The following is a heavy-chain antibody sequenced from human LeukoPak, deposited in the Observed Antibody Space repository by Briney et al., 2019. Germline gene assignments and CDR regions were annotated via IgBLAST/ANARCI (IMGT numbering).Heavy chain of an antibody. CDR1: GFTFSNAW. CDR3: ASGLRYFDWLFSSGDY. CDR2: IKQDGSEK. Sequence: GGSLRLSCAASGFTFSNAWMSWVRQAPGKGLEWVANIKQDGSEKYYVDSVKGRFTISRDNAKNSLYLQMNSLRAEDTAVYYCASGLRYFDWLFSSGDYWGQGTLVTVSS. J-gene: IGHJ4*02. D-gene: IGHD3-9*01. V-gene: IGHV3-7*01.